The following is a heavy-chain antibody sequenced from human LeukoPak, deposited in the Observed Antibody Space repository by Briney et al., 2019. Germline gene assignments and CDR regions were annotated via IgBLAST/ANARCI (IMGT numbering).Heavy chain of an antibody. Sequence: ASVKVSCKASGYTFTGYYMHWVRQAPGQGLEWMGWINPNSGGTNYAQKFQGRVTMTRDTSISTAYMELSRLRSDDTAVYYCARVPFFSPVAYYFDYWGRGTLVTVSS. CDR2: INPNSGGT. J-gene: IGHJ4*02. D-gene: IGHD5-12*01. CDR1: GYTFTGYY. CDR3: ARVPFFSPVAYYFDY. V-gene: IGHV1-2*02.